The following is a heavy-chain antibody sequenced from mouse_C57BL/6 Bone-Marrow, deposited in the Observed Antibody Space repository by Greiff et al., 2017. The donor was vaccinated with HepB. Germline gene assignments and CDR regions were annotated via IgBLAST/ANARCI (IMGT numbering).Heavy chain of an antibody. J-gene: IGHJ1*03. CDR1: GYTFTDYY. CDR2: IFPGSGST. D-gene: IGHD1-1*01. CDR3: ARRGGEVARYFDV. Sequence: QVQLKQSGPELVKPGASVKISCKASGYTFTDYYINWVKQRPGQGLEWIGWIFPGSGSTYYNEKFKGKATLTVDKSSSTAYMLLSSLTSEDSAVYFCARRGGEVARYFDVWGTGTTVTVSS. V-gene: IGHV1-75*01.